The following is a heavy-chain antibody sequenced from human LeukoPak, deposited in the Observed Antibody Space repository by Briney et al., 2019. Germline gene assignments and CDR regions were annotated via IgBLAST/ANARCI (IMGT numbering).Heavy chain of an antibody. D-gene: IGHD3-10*01. Sequence: SVKVSCKASGGTFSSYAISWVRQAPGQGLEWMGGIMPIFGTANYAQKFLGRVTITADESTSTAYMELSSLRSEDTAVYYCARDAPLYGSGSYYPNWFDPWGQGTLVTVSS. J-gene: IGHJ5*02. V-gene: IGHV1-69*01. CDR1: GGTFSSYA. CDR2: IMPIFGTA. CDR3: ARDAPLYGSGSYYPNWFDP.